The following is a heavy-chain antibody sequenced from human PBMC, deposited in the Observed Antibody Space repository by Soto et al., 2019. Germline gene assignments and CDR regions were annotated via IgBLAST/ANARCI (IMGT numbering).Heavy chain of an antibody. CDR1: GFTVSSYG. D-gene: IGHD1-1*01. CDR3: ARDERAYYYYGMDV. V-gene: IGHV3-33*01. Sequence: PGGSLRLSCAASGFTVSSYGMHWVRQAPGKGLEWVAVIWYDGSNKYYADSVKGRFTISRDNSKNTLYLQMNSLRAEDTAVYYCARDERAYYYYGMDVWGQGTTVTVSS. CDR2: IWYDGSNK. J-gene: IGHJ6*02.